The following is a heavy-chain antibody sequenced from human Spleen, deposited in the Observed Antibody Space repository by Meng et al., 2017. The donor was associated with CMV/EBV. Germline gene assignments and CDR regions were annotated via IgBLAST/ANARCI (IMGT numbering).Heavy chain of an antibody. CDR3: ARCLSGYRLCYFDY. D-gene: IGHD3-9*01. CDR1: GGSFSGYY. J-gene: IGHJ4*02. V-gene: IGHV4-34*01. Sequence: SETLSLTCAAYGGSFSGYYCSWIRQPPGKGLEWKGEINHSGSTNYNPSLKSLVPISVDTSKIQFSLKPSSVPAADTAVYYCARCLSGYRLCYFDYWGQGTLVTVSS. CDR2: INHSGST.